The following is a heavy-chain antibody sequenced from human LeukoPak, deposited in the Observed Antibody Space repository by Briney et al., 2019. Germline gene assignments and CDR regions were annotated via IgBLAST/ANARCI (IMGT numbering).Heavy chain of an antibody. J-gene: IGHJ6*02. D-gene: IGHD2-15*01. V-gene: IGHV3-53*01. CDR3: ARDRCSGGSCYSGYYGMDV. CDR2: IYSGGST. CDR1: GFTVSSNY. Sequence: PGGSLRLSCAASGFTVSSNYMSWVRQAPGKGLEWVSVIYSGGSTYYADSVKGRFTISRDNSKNTLYLQMNSLRAEDTAVYYCARDRCSGGSCYSGYYGMDVWGQGTTATVSS.